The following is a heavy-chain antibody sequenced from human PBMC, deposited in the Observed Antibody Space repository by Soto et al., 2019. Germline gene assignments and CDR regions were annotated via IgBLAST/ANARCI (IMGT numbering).Heavy chain of an antibody. CDR1: GFTFSSYA. CDR3: AKDNGDFGVVGHIDY. J-gene: IGHJ4*02. Sequence: GGSLRLSCAASGFTFSSYAMSWVRQAPGKGLEWVSTISGSDGRTYSTDSVKGRFTISRDNSKNTLYLQMNSLRAEDTAVYYCAKDNGDFGVVGHIDYWGQGTLVTVSS. V-gene: IGHV3-23*01. CDR2: ISGSDGRT. D-gene: IGHD3-3*01.